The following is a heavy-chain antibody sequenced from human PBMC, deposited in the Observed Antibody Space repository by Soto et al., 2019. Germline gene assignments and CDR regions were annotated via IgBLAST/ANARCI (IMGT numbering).Heavy chain of an antibody. Sequence: QVQLVQSGVEVKKPGASVKVSCKASGYTFTSYGISWVRQAPGQGLEWMGLLIPYNGDTISAQKFQGRVILTTDTATITADMELGSLRSDDTGVYYCVRDVYSGYRGGWGPWGQGALVSVSS. CDR1: GYTFTSYG. CDR3: VRDVYSGYRGGWGP. V-gene: IGHV1-18*01. J-gene: IGHJ5*02. D-gene: IGHD5-12*01. CDR2: LIPYNGDT.